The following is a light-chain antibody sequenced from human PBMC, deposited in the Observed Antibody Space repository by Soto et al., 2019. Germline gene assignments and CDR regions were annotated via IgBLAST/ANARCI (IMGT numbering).Light chain of an antibody. J-gene: IGKJ2*01. CDR1: QSVSNN. CDR2: GAS. Sequence: EIVMTQSPATLSVSPGERATLSCRASQSVSNNLAWYQQKPGQTPRLLIYGASTRATGIPVRFSGSGSGTEFTLTISSLQSEDVAVYDCQQYNNWPPVTFGQGTKLEIK. V-gene: IGKV3-15*01. CDR3: QQYNNWPPVT.